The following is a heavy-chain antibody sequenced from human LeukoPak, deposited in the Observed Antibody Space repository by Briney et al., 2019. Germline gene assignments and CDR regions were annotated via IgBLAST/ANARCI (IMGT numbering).Heavy chain of an antibody. V-gene: IGHV4-30-4*01. J-gene: IGHJ4*02. Sequence: SETLSLTCTVSGGSISSGDYYWSWIRQPPGKGLEWIGYIYYSGSTYCNPSLKSRVTISVDTSKNQFSLKLSSVTAADTAVYYCARGGLDYDFWSGYYPFDYWGQGTLVTVSS. CDR2: IYYSGST. CDR3: ARGGLDYDFWSGYYPFDY. D-gene: IGHD3-3*01. CDR1: GGSISSGDYY.